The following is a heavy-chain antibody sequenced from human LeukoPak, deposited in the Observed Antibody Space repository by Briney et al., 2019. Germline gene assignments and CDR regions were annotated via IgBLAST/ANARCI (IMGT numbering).Heavy chain of an antibody. V-gene: IGHV4-38-2*02. D-gene: IGHD5-12*01. CDR1: GYSISSGYY. J-gene: IGHJ4*02. Sequence: SETLSLTCTVSGYSISSGYYWGWIRQPPGKGLEWIGSIYHSGSTYYNPSLKSRVTISVDTSKNQFSLKLSSVTAADTAVYYCARAAYYGGYTFDYWGQGTLVTVSS. CDR2: IYHSGST. CDR3: ARAAYYGGYTFDY.